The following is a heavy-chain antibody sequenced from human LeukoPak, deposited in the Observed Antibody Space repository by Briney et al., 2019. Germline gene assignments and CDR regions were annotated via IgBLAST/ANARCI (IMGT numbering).Heavy chain of an antibody. CDR3: ARADSSRWSRDAEYFQH. V-gene: IGHV1-2*02. J-gene: IGHJ1*01. Sequence: ASVKVSCKASGYTFTGYYMHWVRLAPGQGLEWMGWINPNSGGTNYAQKFQGRVTMTRDTSISTAYMELSRLRSADTAVYYCARADSSRWSRDAEYFQHWGQGTLVTVSS. D-gene: IGHD6-13*01. CDR1: GYTFTGYY. CDR2: INPNSGGT.